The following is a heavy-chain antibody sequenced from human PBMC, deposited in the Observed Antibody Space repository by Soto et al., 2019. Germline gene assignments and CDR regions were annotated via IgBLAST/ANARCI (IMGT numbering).Heavy chain of an antibody. CDR3: ARDLIVVVPAAIRRGMDV. Sequence: SGCSIISYYWSWIRQPPGKGLEWVSSISSSSSYIYYADSVKGRFTISRDNAKNSLYLQMNSLRAEDTAVYYCARDLIVVVPAAIRRGMDVWGQGTTVTVSS. CDR2: ISSSSSYI. D-gene: IGHD2-2*01. V-gene: IGHV3-21*01. CDR1: GCSIISYY. J-gene: IGHJ6*02.